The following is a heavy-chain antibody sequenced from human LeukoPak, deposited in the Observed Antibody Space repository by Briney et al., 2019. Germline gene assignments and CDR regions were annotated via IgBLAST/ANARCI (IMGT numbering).Heavy chain of an antibody. CDR3: ARTQSAYYDFWSGYLYNWFDP. Sequence: ASETLSLTCAVYGGSFSGYYWSWIRQPPGKGLVWIGEINHSGSTNYNPSLKSRVTISVDTSKNQFSLKLSSVTAADTAVYYCARTQSAYYDFWSGYLYNWFDPWGQGTLVTVSS. CDR2: INHSGST. J-gene: IGHJ5*02. CDR1: GGSFSGYY. D-gene: IGHD3-3*01. V-gene: IGHV4-34*01.